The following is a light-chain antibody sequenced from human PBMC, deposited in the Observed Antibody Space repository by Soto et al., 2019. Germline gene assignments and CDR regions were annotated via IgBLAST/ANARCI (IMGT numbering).Light chain of an antibody. CDR1: SGSIASNY. V-gene: IGLV6-57*01. J-gene: IGLJ3*02. Sequence: NFMLTQPHSVSESPGKTVTISCTRSSGSIASNYVQWYQQRPGSSPTTVIYEDNHRPSGVPDRFSGSIDSSSNSASLTISGLKTEDEADYYCQSYDSSNHEVFGGGTQLTVL. CDR2: EDN. CDR3: QSYDSSNHEV.